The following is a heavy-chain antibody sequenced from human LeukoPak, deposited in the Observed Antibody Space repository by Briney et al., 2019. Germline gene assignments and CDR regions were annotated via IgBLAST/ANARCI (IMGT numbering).Heavy chain of an antibody. CDR1: GDSITKNTYH. J-gene: IGHJ4*02. Sequence: SETLSLTCIVTGDSITKNTYHWGWVRQPPGKGLEWIGTIYYSGSIYYNQSLRGRVALSVDTSKNQFSLKLTSVTAADTAVYYCGRLNTDWGFLFDSWGQGTLVTVSS. CDR2: IYYSGSI. CDR3: GRLNTDWGFLFDS. D-gene: IGHD7-27*01. V-gene: IGHV4-39*01.